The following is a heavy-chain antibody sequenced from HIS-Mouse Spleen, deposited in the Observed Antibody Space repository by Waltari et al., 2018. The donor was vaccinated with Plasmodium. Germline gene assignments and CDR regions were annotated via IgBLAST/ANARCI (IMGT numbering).Heavy chain of an antibody. Sequence: QVQLVESGGGVVQPGRSLRLSWAASGFTFSSYAMHWVRQAPGKGLEWVAVRTDDGSNTYYADSVKGRFTITRDKSKNTLYLQMNSLGAEDTAVYYCARGSRGLYSGSYFDYWGQGTLVTVSS. CDR2: RTDDGSNT. CDR3: ARGSRGLYSGSYFDY. V-gene: IGHV3-30-3*01. CDR1: GFTFSSYA. J-gene: IGHJ4*02. D-gene: IGHD1-26*01.